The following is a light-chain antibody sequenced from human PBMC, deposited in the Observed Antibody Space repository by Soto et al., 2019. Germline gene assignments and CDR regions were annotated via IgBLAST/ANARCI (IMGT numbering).Light chain of an antibody. CDR1: QSVSNDF. J-gene: IGKJ1*01. Sequence: EIVLTQSPGILSLSPGERATLSCRASQSVSNDFLAWYQQKPGQAPRLLIYGASTRATGIPARFSGSGSGTDFTLTISSLEPEDFAVYYCQQRSNWPPWTFGQGTKVDIK. CDR3: QQRSNWPPWT. V-gene: IGKV3-11*01. CDR2: GAS.